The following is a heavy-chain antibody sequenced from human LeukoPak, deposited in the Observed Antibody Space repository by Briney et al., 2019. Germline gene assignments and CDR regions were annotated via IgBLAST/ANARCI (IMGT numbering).Heavy chain of an antibody. CDR2: ISAYNGNT. V-gene: IGHV1-18*01. D-gene: IGHD2-21*02. Sequence: GASVKVSCKASGYTFTSYGISWVRQAPGQGLEWMGWISAYNGNTNYAQKLQGRVTMTTDTSTSTAYMELRSLRSDDTAVYYCAKDFAVVPGNVNYFDYWGQGTLVTVSS. CDR3: AKDFAVVPGNVNYFDY. J-gene: IGHJ4*02. CDR1: GYTFTSYG.